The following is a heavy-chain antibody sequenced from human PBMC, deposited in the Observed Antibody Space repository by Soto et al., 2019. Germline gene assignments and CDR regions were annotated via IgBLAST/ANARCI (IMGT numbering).Heavy chain of an antibody. Sequence: QLQLQESGSGLVKTSETLSLTCTVSGASISYGGFSWSWIRQSPGKGLEWIGYISHLESTYFHPSFKSRLTMSIDRTRNQFSLKLSSVTAADMAVYYCARGGGYDSFDYWGQGVLXXXS. J-gene: IGHJ4*02. CDR3: ARGGGYDSFDY. CDR1: GASISYGGFS. V-gene: IGHV4-30-2*06. CDR2: ISHLEST. D-gene: IGHD5-12*01.